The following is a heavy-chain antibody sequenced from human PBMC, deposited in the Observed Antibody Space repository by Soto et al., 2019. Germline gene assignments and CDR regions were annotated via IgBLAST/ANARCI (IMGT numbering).Heavy chain of an antibody. D-gene: IGHD3-10*01. CDR3: ARDRVVRGVMGPRGKNWFDP. CDR1: AGSFSGYY. CDR2: INHSGST. Sequence: SETLSLTCAVYAGSFSGYYWSWIRQPPGKGLEWIGEINHSGSTNYNPSLKSRVTISVDTSKNQFSLKLSSVTAADTAVYYCARDRVVRGVMGPRGKNWFDPWGQGTLVTVSS. V-gene: IGHV4-34*01. J-gene: IGHJ5*02.